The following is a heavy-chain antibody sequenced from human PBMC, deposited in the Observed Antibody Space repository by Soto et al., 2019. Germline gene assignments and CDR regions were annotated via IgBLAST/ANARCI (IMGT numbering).Heavy chain of an antibody. J-gene: IGHJ4*02. CDR1: GYTLSSNY. D-gene: IGHD3-16*01. CDR3: ASLEITGY. Sequence: QVQLVQSGAEVKKPGASVKVSCKASGYTLSSNYMVWVLQAPGQGLEWMRIINTSGGSTDYAQKFQGRLTMTRDTSTNTVYMELSSLRSEDTAVYYCASLEITGYWGQGTQVTVSS. V-gene: IGHV1-46*01. CDR2: INTSGGST.